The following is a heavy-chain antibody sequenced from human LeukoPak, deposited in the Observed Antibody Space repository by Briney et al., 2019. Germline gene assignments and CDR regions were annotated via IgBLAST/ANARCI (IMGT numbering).Heavy chain of an antibody. V-gene: IGHV3-23*01. CDR2: ISGSGGST. D-gene: IGHD6-19*01. J-gene: IGHJ4*02. CDR1: GFTFSSYA. Sequence: PGGSLRLSCAASGFTFSSYAMSWVRQAPGKGLEWVSAISGSGGSTYYADSVKGRFTISRDNSKNTMNLQMNSLRAEDTAVYYCAPRPTIAVAGTFNWGQGTLVTVSS. CDR3: APRPTIAVAGTFN.